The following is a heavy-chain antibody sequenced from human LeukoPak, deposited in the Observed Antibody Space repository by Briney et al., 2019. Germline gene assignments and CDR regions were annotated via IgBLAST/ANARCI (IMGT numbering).Heavy chain of an antibody. J-gene: IGHJ6*02. D-gene: IGHD4-17*01. CDR2: IIPIFGTA. CDR3: AIKTTVTTLGAYYYYGMDV. CDR1: GGTFSSYA. V-gene: IGHV1-69*05. Sequence: SVKVSCKASGGTFSSYAISWVRQAPGQGLEWMGGIIPIFGTANYAQKFQGRVTITTDESTSTAYMELSSLRSEDTAVYYCAIKTTVTTLGAYYYYGMDVWGQGTTVTVSS.